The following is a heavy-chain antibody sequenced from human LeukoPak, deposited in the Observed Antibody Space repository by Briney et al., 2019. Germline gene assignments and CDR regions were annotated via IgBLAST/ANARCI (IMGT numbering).Heavy chain of an antibody. D-gene: IGHD3-3*02. J-gene: IGHJ5*02. Sequence: SETLSLTCTVSGGSISSYYWSWLRQPPGKGLEWIGYIYYSGSTNYNPSLKSRVTISVDTSKNQFSLKLSSVTAADTAVYNCARDHSYGLARFDPWGQGTLVTVSS. CDR1: GGSISSYY. V-gene: IGHV4-59*01. CDR3: ARDHSYGLARFDP. CDR2: IYYSGST.